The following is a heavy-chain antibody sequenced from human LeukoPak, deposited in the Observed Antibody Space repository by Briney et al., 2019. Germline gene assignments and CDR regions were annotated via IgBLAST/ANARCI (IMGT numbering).Heavy chain of an antibody. CDR1: GFTFSSYL. CDR3: ARGGYIHPIYI. J-gene: IGHJ4*02. D-gene: IGHD1-1*01. CDR2: IKQDGSEK. Sequence: PGGSLRLSCAASGFTFSSYLMSWVRQAPGKGLEWVANIKQDGSEKYYVDSVKGRFTISRDNAKKSLYMQMNSLRGEDTAVYYCARGGYIHPIYIWGQGTLVTVSS. V-gene: IGHV3-7*05.